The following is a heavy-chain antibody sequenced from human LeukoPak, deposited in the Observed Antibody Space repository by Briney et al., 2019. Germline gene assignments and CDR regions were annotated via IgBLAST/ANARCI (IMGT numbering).Heavy chain of an antibody. V-gene: IGHV3-23*01. Sequence: GGSLRLSCAASGFTFSSYAMNWVRQAPGKGLEWVSGISGSGGSTYYAYSVKGRFTISRDNSKNTLYLQMNSLRADETAVYYCAKKAYSDFMWYFDYWGQGTLVTVSS. CDR1: GFTFSSYA. CDR3: AKKAYSDFMWYFDY. D-gene: IGHD4-11*01. J-gene: IGHJ4*02. CDR2: ISGSGGST.